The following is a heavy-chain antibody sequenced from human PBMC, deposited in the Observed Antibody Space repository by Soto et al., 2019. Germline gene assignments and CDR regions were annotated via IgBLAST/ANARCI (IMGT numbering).Heavy chain of an antibody. CDR3: ARETRYTGGYYGFPDY. CDR1: GYTFTTYA. V-gene: IGHV1-3*01. D-gene: IGHD6-25*01. Sequence: ASVKVSCKASGYTFTTYAIHWVRQAPGQRLEWMGWINAGNGNTKYSQNFKGRVIITRDTSASTAYMDLSSLRSEDTAVYYCARETRYTGGYYGFPDYWGQGTLVTVSS. CDR2: INAGNGNT. J-gene: IGHJ4*02.